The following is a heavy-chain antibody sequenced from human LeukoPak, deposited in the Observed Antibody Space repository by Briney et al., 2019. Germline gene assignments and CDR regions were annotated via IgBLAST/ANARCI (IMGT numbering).Heavy chain of an antibody. J-gene: IGHJ4*02. Sequence: GGSLRLSCAASGFTFSTYAMSWVRQAPGKGLEWVSSLSGSGGSTYYADSVKGRFTISRDNSKNTLYLQMNSLRHEDTAVYYCAKVLGMAVAGKVDYWGQGTLVTVSS. CDR1: GFTFSTYA. D-gene: IGHD6-19*01. CDR3: AKVLGMAVAGKVDY. CDR2: LSGSGGST. V-gene: IGHV3-23*01.